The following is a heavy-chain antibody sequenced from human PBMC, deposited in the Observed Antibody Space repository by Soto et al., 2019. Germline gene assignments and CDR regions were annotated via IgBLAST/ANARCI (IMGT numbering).Heavy chain of an antibody. D-gene: IGHD2-15*01. CDR2: IIPILGIA. CDR3: ATGLVVDYDIDY. CDR1: GGTFRSYT. Sequence: QVQLVQSGAEVKKPGSSVKVSCKASGGTFRSYTISWVRQAPGQGPEWMGRIIPILGIANYAQKFQGRVTITADKSTSTAYMELSSLRSEDTAVYYCATGLVVDYDIDYWGQGTLVTVSS. J-gene: IGHJ4*02. V-gene: IGHV1-69*02.